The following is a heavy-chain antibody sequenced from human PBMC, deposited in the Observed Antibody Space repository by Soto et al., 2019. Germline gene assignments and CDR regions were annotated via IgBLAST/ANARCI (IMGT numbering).Heavy chain of an antibody. J-gene: IGHJ3*01. CDR1: GFTFSSYG. V-gene: IGHV3-33*08. CDR3: ARGDRGAFDL. D-gene: IGHD1-26*01. CDR2: ISYDGTIK. Sequence: GGSLRLSCAASGFTFSSYGMQWVRQAPGKGLEWVAAISYDGTIKYYADSTKGRFTISRDNARNTLYLQMNSLRAEDTAVYYCARGDRGAFDLWGQGTVVTVSS.